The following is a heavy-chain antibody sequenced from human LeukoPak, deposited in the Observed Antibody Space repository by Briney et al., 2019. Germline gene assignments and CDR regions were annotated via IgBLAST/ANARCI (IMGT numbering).Heavy chain of an antibody. CDR3: ARVTYSKGAMAPGY. D-gene: IGHD5-18*01. Sequence: ASVKVSCKASGYTFTSYAMNWVRQAPGQGLELMGWINTNTGNPTYAQGFTGRFVFSLDTSVSTAYLQISSLKAEDTAVYYCARVTYSKGAMAPGYWGQGTLVTVSS. CDR1: GYTFTSYA. CDR2: INTNTGNP. V-gene: IGHV7-4-1*02. J-gene: IGHJ4*02.